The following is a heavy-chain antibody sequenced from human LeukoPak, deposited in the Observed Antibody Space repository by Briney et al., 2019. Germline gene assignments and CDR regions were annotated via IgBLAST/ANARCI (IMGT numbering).Heavy chain of an antibody. CDR2: IKQDGSEK. CDR3: ARDVSLRGMATIV. J-gene: IGHJ4*02. V-gene: IGHV3-7*01. Sequence: GGSLRLSCAASGFTFSSYEMNWVRQAPGKGLEWVANIKQDGSEKYYVDSVKGRFTISRDNAKNSLYLQMNSLRADDTAVYYCARDVSLRGMATIVWGQGTLVTVSS. D-gene: IGHD5-24*01. CDR1: GFTFSSYE.